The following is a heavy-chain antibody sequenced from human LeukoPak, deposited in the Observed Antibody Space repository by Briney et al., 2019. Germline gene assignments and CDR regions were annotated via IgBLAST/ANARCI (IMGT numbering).Heavy chain of an antibody. CDR1: GYTFSSYG. D-gene: IGHD3-22*01. J-gene: IGHJ4*02. CDR2: ISTNNGNK. CDR3: ARERVDSSGDYYGVFDD. V-gene: IGHV1-18*01. Sequence: ASVKVSCKASGYTFSSYGINWVRQPPGRGLEWMGWISTNNGNKNYKQNLQDRVTMTTHTDTSTVYMELRSLRSDDTPIYYCARERVDSSGDYYGVFDDWGQGTLVTVSS.